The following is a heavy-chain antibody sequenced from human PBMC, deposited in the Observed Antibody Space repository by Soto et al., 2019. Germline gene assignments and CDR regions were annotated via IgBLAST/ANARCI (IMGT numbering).Heavy chain of an antibody. D-gene: IGHD3-22*01. CDR2: INHSGGT. CDR1: GGSFSAYN. Sequence: SETLSLTCAVYGGSFSAYNWSWISQPAGKGLEWVGEINHSGGTSYNPSLKSRVTISVDTSKSQFSLKLTSVTAADRAVYYCARGSVDTVDSSGFYEYCGQVTPVTV. CDR3: ARGSVDTVDSSGFYEY. V-gene: IGHV4-34*01. J-gene: IGHJ4*02.